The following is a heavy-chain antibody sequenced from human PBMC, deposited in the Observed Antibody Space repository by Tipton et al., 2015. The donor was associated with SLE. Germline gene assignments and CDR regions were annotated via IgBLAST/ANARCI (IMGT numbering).Heavy chain of an antibody. V-gene: IGHV3-9*01. CDR2: ISWNSGSI. CDR3: AKGRLGAAANLDY. CDR1: GFTFDDYA. D-gene: IGHD6-13*01. J-gene: IGHJ4*02. Sequence: RSLRLSCAASGFTFDDYAMHWVRQAPGKGLEWVSGISWNSGSIGYADSVKGRFTISRDNAKNSLYLQMNSLRAEDTALYYCAKGRLGAAANLDYWGQGTLVTVSS.